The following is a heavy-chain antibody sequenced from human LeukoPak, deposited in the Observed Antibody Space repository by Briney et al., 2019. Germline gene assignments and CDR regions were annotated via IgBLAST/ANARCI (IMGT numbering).Heavy chain of an antibody. CDR1: GYTFTSYY. CDR2: INPSGGST. Sequence: ASVKVSCKASGYTFTSYYMHWVRQAPGQGLEWMGIINPSGGSTSYAQKFQGRVTMTRDTSTSTVYMELSSLRSEDTAVYYCARVNYDFWSGYYVTEGGGAFDIWGQGTMVTVSS. J-gene: IGHJ3*02. V-gene: IGHV1-46*01. CDR3: ARVNYDFWSGYYVTEGGGAFDI. D-gene: IGHD3-3*01.